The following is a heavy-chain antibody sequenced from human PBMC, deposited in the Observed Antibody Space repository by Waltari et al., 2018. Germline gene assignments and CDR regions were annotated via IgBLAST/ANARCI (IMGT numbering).Heavy chain of an antibody. CDR3: AKSSSGYYYDYYWYFDL. CDR1: GFTFSSYA. J-gene: IGHJ2*01. D-gene: IGHD3-22*01. Sequence: EVQLLESGGCLVQPGGSLRLSCAASGFTFSSYAMSWVRQAPGKGLEWVSAISGSGGSTYYADSVKGRFTISRDKSKNTLYLQMNSLRAEDTAVYYCAKSSSGYYYDYYWYFDLWGRGTLVTVSS. V-gene: IGHV3-23*01. CDR2: ISGSGGST.